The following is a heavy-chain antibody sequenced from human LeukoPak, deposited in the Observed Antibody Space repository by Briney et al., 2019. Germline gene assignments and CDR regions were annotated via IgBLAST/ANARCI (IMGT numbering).Heavy chain of an antibody. CDR2: ITGSGGTT. J-gene: IGHJ4*02. CDR1: GFTFSSYA. V-gene: IGHV3-23*01. Sequence: PGGSLRLSCAASGFTFSSYAMSWVRQAPGKGLEWVSAITGSGGTTYYADSVKGRFTISRDNSNNTLYLQMNSLRAEDTAVYYCAKHTLVVTAIYYWGQGTLVTVSS. D-gene: IGHD2-21*02. CDR3: AKHTLVVTAIYY.